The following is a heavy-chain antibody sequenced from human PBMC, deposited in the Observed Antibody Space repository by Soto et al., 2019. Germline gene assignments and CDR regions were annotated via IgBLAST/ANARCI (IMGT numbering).Heavy chain of an antibody. Sequence: PGESLKISCKGSGYSFTSYWISWVRQMPGKGLEWMGRIDPSDSYTNYSPSFQGHVTISADKSISTAYLQWSSLKASDTAMYYCARRNSEIGRVWYYYGMDVWGQGTTVTVSS. D-gene: IGHD3-16*01. CDR2: IDPSDSYT. CDR3: ARRNSEIGRVWYYYGMDV. CDR1: GYSFTSYW. J-gene: IGHJ6*02. V-gene: IGHV5-10-1*01.